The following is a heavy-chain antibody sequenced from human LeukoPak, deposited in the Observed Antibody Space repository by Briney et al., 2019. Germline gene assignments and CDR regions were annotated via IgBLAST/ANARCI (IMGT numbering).Heavy chain of an antibody. CDR1: GYSFTNSW. CDR2: IYPDDSDT. J-gene: IGHJ5*02. CDR3: ARVTTSILREVIGSVGWFDP. Sequence: GESLKISCKGTGYSFTNSWIAWVRQMPGKGPEWMGIIYPDDSDTRYNPSFQGQVSISADNSINTAYLQWSSLKASDTAMYYCARVTTSILREVIGSVGWFDPWGQGTLVTVSS. D-gene: IGHD3-16*02. V-gene: IGHV5-51*01.